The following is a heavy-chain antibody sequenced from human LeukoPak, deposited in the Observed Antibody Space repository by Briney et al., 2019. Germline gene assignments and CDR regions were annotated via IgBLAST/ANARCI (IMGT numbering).Heavy chain of an antibody. CDR1: GFTFSRYW. D-gene: IGHD6-13*01. CDR2: INQDGSEK. J-gene: IGHJ6*03. Sequence: GGSLRLSCAASGFTFSRYWMSWVRQAPGKGLEWVANINQDGSEKYYVDSVKGRFTISRDDAKNSLYLQMNSLRAEDTAVYYCARDSSSWSYYYMDVWGKGTTVTVSS. V-gene: IGHV3-7*01. CDR3: ARDSSSWSYYYMDV.